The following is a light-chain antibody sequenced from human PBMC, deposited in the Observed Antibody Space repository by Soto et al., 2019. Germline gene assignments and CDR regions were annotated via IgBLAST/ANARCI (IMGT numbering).Light chain of an antibody. Sequence: DIQMTQSPSSLSASVGDRVTITCRASQGISRYLNWYQQKPGKAPKVLIYAASNLESGVPSRFSGSGSGTDFSLTIRSLQAGDFATYFCQETFTTPYTFGQGTKVDIK. CDR3: QETFTTPYT. J-gene: IGKJ2*01. CDR1: QGISRY. CDR2: AAS. V-gene: IGKV1-39*01.